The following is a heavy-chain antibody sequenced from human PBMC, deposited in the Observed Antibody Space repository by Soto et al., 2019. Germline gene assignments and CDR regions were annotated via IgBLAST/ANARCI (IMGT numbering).Heavy chain of an antibody. V-gene: IGHV1-18*01. Sequence: AXVKVSCKASGYTFTSYGISWVRQAPGQGLEWMGWISAYNGNTDYAQKLQGRVTMTTDTSTSTAYMELRSLRSDDTAVYYCARDYYDSSGYSNWFDPWGQGTLVTVSS. D-gene: IGHD3-22*01. CDR1: GYTFTSYG. J-gene: IGHJ5*02. CDR3: ARDYYDSSGYSNWFDP. CDR2: ISAYNGNT.